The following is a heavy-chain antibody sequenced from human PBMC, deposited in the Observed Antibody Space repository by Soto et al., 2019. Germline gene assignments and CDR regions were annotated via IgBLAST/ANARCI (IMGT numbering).Heavy chain of an antibody. J-gene: IGHJ6*02. CDR3: AGGAYNTYGMDV. D-gene: IGHD1-1*01. CDR2: IYPGDSDT. CDR1: GYNRSNYC. Sequence: GESLRIPWNRSGYNRSNYCIRWMSQVPGKGLEWMGVIYPGDSDTRYSPSFQGHVTISAGKSSSTAYLQWSSLKASDTAMYYCAGGAYNTYGMDVWGQGTTVTVSS. V-gene: IGHV5-51*01.